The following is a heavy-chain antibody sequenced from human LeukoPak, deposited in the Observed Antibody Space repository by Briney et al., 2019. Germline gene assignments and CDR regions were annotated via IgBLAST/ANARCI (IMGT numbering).Heavy chain of an antibody. J-gene: IGHJ4*02. Sequence: SETLSLTCTVSGGSISSSSYYWGWIRQPPGKGLEWIGSIYYSGSTYYNPSLKSRVTISVDTSKNQSSLKLSSVTAADTAVYYCARGSMPFKYSSSWYLDYWGQGTLVTVSS. CDR2: IYYSGST. CDR3: ARGSMPFKYSSSWYLDY. D-gene: IGHD6-13*01. V-gene: IGHV4-39*07. CDR1: GGSISSSSYY.